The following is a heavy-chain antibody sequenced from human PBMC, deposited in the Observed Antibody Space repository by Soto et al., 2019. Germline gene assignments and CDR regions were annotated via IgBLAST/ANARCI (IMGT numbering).Heavy chain of an antibody. D-gene: IGHD2-15*01. CDR2: IYYSGST. CDR1: GGSISSSSYY. Sequence: QLQLQESGPGLVKPSETLSLTCTVSGGSISSSSYYWGWIRQPPGKGLEWIGSIYYSGSTYYNPSLKSRVTISVDTSKNQFSLKLSSVTAADTAVYYCARYTLGGSFDYWGQGTLVTVSS. CDR3: ARYTLGGSFDY. V-gene: IGHV4-39*01. J-gene: IGHJ4*02.